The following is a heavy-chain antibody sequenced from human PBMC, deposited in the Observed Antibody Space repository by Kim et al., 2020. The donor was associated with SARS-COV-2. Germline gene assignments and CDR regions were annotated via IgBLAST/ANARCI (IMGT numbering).Heavy chain of an antibody. D-gene: IGHD3-10*02. Sequence: SVSSNVDSLKGRFTISRDNAKNSLYLQRNGLRVEDTAVYYCARSVFGDNYWGQGTLVSVSS. V-gene: IGHV3-7*01. J-gene: IGHJ4*02. CDR2: SVS. CDR3: ARSVFGDNY.